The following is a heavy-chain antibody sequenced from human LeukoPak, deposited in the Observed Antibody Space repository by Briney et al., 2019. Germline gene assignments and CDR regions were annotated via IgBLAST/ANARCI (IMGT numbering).Heavy chain of an antibody. D-gene: IGHD6-13*01. CDR1: GGSFSGYY. V-gene: IGHV4-34*01. CDR2: INHSGST. J-gene: IGHJ4*02. Sequence: SETLSLTCAVYGGSFSGYYWSWIRQPPGKGLEWIREINHSGSTNYNPSLKSRVTISVDTSKNQFSLKLSSVTAADTAVYYCARGFRGHSSSSFDYWGQGTLVTVSS. CDR3: ARGFRGHSSSSFDY.